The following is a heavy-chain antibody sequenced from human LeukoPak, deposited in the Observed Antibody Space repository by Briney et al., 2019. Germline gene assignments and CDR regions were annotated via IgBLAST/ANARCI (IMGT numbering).Heavy chain of an antibody. V-gene: IGHV4-59*08. D-gene: IGHD3-22*01. CDR3: ARHGSVSSGALV. Sequence: SETLSLTCTVSGGSISSYYWSWIRQPPGKGLEWIGYIYYSGSTNYNPSLKSRVTITVDTSKNQFSLKVSSVTAADTAVYYCARHGSVSSGALVWGQGTLVTVSS. J-gene: IGHJ4*02. CDR1: GGSISSYY. CDR2: IYYSGST.